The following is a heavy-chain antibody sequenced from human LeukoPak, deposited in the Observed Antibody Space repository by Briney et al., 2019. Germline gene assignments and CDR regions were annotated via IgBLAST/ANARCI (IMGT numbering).Heavy chain of an antibody. D-gene: IGHD2-15*01. Sequence: SETLSLTCTVSGGSISSYSWSWIRQHPGKGLEWIWYIYFIGGTNYNPSLKSRVTISVDTSKNQFSLKLSSVTAADTAVYYCARGVYCSGGSCYYRSNWFDPWGQGTLVTVSS. V-gene: IGHV4-59*08. CDR2: IYFIGGT. CDR1: GGSISSYS. J-gene: IGHJ5*02. CDR3: ARGVYCSGGSCYYRSNWFDP.